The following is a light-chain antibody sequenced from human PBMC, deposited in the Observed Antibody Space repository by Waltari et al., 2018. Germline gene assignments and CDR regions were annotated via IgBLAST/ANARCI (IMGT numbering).Light chain of an antibody. CDR3: QQYYSYPFT. J-gene: IGKJ3*01. CDR1: QGISSY. V-gene: IGKV1-8*01. CDR2: AAS. Sequence: AIRMTQSPSSLSPSTGDRVTITCRASQGISSYLAWDQQKPGKAPKLLIYAASTLQSGVPSRFSGSGSGTDFTLTISCLQSEDFATYYCQQYYSYPFTFGPGTKVDIK.